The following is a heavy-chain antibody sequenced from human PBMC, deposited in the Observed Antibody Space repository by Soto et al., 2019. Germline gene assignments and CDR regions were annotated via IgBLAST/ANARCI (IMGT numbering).Heavy chain of an antibody. D-gene: IGHD3-10*01. CDR3: ARDYGSGSYRFDP. Sequence: QVQLMQSGPEVKKPGASVKVSCKASAYTFTSYGITWVRQAPGQGLDWMGWISAYNGNTNYAQKFQGRVTMATDTSTSTAYMDLRSLTSDDTAVYYCARDYGSGSYRFDPWGQGTLVTVSS. J-gene: IGHJ5*02. CDR1: AYTFTSYG. CDR2: ISAYNGNT. V-gene: IGHV1-18*01.